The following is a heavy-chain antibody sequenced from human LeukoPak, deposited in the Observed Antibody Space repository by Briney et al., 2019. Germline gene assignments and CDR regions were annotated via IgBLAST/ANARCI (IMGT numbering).Heavy chain of an antibody. CDR3: ARAGASVYFDY. CDR2: ISSSSSYI. J-gene: IGHJ4*02. CDR1: GFTFSSYS. D-gene: IGHD7-27*01. V-gene: IGHV3-21*01. Sequence: PGGSLRLSCAASGFTFSSYSMNWVRQAPGKGLEWVSSISSSSSYIYYADSVKGRFTISRDNAKNSLYLQTNSLRAEDTAVYYCARAGASVYFDYWGQGTLVTVSS.